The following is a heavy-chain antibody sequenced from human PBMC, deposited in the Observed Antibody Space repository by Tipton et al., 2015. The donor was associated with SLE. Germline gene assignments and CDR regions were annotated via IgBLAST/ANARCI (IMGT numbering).Heavy chain of an antibody. D-gene: IGHD6-13*01. V-gene: IGHV4-4*08. Sequence: TLSLTCNVFGGSIRRFYWSWIRQPPGQALERIVYKYYSGSTHYNPPLTRRVTISVDTSKNQFFLKLSSVPAADTAVYYCARDRGSSWHNWFDPWGQGTLVTVSS. CDR2: KYYSGST. CDR3: ARDRGSSWHNWFDP. J-gene: IGHJ5*02. CDR1: GGSIRRFY.